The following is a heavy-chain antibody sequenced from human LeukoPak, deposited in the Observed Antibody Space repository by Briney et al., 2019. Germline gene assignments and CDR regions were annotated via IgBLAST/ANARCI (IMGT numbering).Heavy chain of an antibody. Sequence: GGSLRLSCAASGFTFSSYAMTWVRQAPGKGLEWVSTITDSGGGTYYADSVKGRFTISRDNSQNTLYLQLNSLRAEDTAVYYCARTAVTPGSSDAFDIWGQGTMVTVSS. CDR1: GFTFSSYA. J-gene: IGHJ3*02. CDR2: ITDSGGGT. V-gene: IGHV3-23*01. D-gene: IGHD4-17*01. CDR3: ARTAVTPGSSDAFDI.